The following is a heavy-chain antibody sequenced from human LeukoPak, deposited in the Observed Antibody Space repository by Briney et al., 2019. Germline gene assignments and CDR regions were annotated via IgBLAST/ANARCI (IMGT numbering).Heavy chain of an antibody. V-gene: IGHV4-34*01. J-gene: IGHJ3*01. CDR3: ARGPYYSGSYLRV. D-gene: IGHD1-26*01. CDR1: GGSFSGYY. Sequence: PSEALSLTCAVYGGSFSGYYWSWIRQPPGKGLEWIGEINHSGSTNYNPSLKSRVTISVDTSKNQFSLKLSSVTAADTAVYYCARGPYYSGSYLRVWGQGTMVTVSS. CDR2: INHSGST.